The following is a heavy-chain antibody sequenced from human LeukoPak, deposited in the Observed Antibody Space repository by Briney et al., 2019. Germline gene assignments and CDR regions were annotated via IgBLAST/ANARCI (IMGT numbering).Heavy chain of an antibody. CDR1: GYTFTSND. CDR2: MNPNSGNT. V-gene: IGHV1-8*01. D-gene: IGHD2-2*01. Sequence: ASVTVSCTASGYTFTSNDINWVRQAPGQGLECMGWMNPNSGNTGYAQKFQGRVTMTRNTSLSTVYMELSSLRSADTAVYYCERVASWEYQLQTNYWGQGTLVTVSS. CDR3: ERVASWEYQLQTNY. J-gene: IGHJ4*02.